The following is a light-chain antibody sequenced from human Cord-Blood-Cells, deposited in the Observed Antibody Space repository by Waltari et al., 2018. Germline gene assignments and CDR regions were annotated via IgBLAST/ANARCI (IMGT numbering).Light chain of an antibody. V-gene: IGKV3-15*01. CDR3: QQYNNWWT. J-gene: IGKJ1*01. CDR1: QSVSSN. CDR2: GAS. Sequence: DIVMTQSPATLSVSPGERATLSCRASQSVSSNLAWYQQKPGQAPRLLIYGASTRATGIPARFSGRGSGTEFTLTISSLQSEDFAVYYCQQYNNWWTFGQGTKVEIK.